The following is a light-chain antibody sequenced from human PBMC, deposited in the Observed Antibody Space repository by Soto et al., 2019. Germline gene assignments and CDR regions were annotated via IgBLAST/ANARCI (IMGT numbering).Light chain of an antibody. CDR1: QYISSY. V-gene: IGKV1-39*01. J-gene: IGKJ2*01. CDR3: QQYSIYWNT. Sequence: DIQMTQSPSSLSASVGDRVTITCRASQYISSYVNWYQQKPGKAPKFLIYGASDLQRGVPSRFSGSGSGTDFTLTINSLQPEDFATYYCQQYSIYWNTFGQGTKLEIK. CDR2: GAS.